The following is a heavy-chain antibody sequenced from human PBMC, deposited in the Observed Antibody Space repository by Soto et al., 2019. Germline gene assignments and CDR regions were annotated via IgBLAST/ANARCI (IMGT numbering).Heavy chain of an antibody. CDR2: ISAYNGNT. Sequence: ASVKVSCTASGYTFTSYGISWVRQAPGQGLEWMGWISAYNGNTNYAQKLQGRVTMTTDTSTSTAYMELRSLRSDDTAVYYCASSLIVVVVAATPDYYYYGMDVWGQGTTVTVSS. V-gene: IGHV1-18*01. CDR1: GYTFTSYG. D-gene: IGHD2-15*01. J-gene: IGHJ6*02. CDR3: ASSLIVVVVAATPDYYYYGMDV.